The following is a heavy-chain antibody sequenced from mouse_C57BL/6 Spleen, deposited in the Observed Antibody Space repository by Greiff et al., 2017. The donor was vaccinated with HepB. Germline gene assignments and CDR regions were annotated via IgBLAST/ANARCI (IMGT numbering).Heavy chain of an antibody. D-gene: IGHD1-1*01. CDR2: IDPSDSYT. V-gene: IGHV1-69*01. CDR3: ARGATVDPYYFDY. J-gene: IGHJ2*01. Sequence: QVQLKQPGAELVMPGASVKLSCKASGYTFTSYWMHWVKQRPGQGLEWIGEIDPSDSYTNYNQKFKGKSTLTVDKSSSTAYMQLSSLTSEDSAVYYCARGATVDPYYFDYWGQGTTLTVSS. CDR1: GYTFTSYW.